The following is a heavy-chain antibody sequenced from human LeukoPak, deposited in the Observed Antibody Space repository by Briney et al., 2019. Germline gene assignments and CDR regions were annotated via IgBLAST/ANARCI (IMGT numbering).Heavy chain of an antibody. Sequence: GGSLRLSCAASGFTFSNYWVHWVRQAPGKGLVWVSRINSDDSSTSYADSVQGRFTISRDNAKNTLYLQMNSLRAEDTAVYYCATCVAVPGLPDSWGQGTLVHVSS. CDR1: GFTFSNYW. V-gene: IGHV3-74*01. CDR3: ATCVAVPGLPDS. CDR2: INSDDSST. J-gene: IGHJ4*02. D-gene: IGHD6-19*01.